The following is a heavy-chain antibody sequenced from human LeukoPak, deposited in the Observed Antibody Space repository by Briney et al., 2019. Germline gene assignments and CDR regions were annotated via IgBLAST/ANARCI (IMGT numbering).Heavy chain of an antibody. Sequence: ASVKVSCKASGYTFTNYGINWVRQAPGQRPEWMGWFSTYNGDTKYAQKLKGRVTLTADTLTSTAYMELRTMISDDTATYYCAIGQGVITWGGADVYDVWGQGTTVIVSS. CDR1: GYTFTNYG. V-gene: IGHV1-18*01. CDR2: FSTYNGDT. J-gene: IGHJ3*01. D-gene: IGHD3-16*01. CDR3: AIGQGVITWGGADVYDV.